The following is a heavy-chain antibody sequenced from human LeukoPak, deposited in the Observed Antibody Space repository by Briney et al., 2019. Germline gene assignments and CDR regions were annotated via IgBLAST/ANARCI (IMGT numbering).Heavy chain of an antibody. V-gene: IGHV3-21*01. CDR1: GFIFSSYT. Sequence: GGSLRLSCSASGFIFSSYTMNWVRQAPGKGLEWVSSIRSSSSSIYYADSVSDIHYADSVNGRFTLSRDNAKNSLYLQMHSLRPEDTAVYSCARETRVTPFDYWGQGILVTVSS. CDR2: IRSSSSSI. D-gene: IGHD3-10*01. CDR3: ARETRVTPFDY. J-gene: IGHJ4*02.